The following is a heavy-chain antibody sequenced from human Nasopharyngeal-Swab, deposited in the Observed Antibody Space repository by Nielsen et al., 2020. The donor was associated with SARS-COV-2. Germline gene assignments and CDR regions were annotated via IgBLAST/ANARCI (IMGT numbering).Heavy chain of an antibody. CDR1: GGSISSYY. CDR3: ARFCTSASCYGLDAFDI. Sequence: SETLSLTCTVSGGSISSYYWSWILQPPGKGLEWIGYISYSGSTNFNPSLESRVTISVDTSKNQFSLKLNSVTAADTAVYYCARFCTSASCYGLDAFDIWGRGTMVTVSS. J-gene: IGHJ3*02. CDR2: ISYSGST. D-gene: IGHD2-2*01. V-gene: IGHV4-59*01.